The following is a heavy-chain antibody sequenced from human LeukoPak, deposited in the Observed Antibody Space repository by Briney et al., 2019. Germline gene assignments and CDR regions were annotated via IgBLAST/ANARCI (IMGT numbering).Heavy chain of an antibody. J-gene: IGHJ4*02. Sequence: SVKVSCKASGGTFSSYTISWVRQAPGQGLEWMGGIIPILGIANYAQKFQGRVTITADKSTSTAYMELSSLRSEDTAVYYCARRRSSGSYPYYFDYWGQGTLVTVSS. V-gene: IGHV1-69*10. CDR2: IIPILGIA. D-gene: IGHD3-10*01. CDR1: GGTFSSYT. CDR3: ARRRSSGSYPYYFDY.